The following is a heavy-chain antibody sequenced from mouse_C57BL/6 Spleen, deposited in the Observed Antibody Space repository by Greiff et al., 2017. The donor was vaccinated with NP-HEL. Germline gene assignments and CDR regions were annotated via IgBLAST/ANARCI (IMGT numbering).Heavy chain of an antibody. CDR3: ASGGTTVVAPFAY. CDR1: GFSLTSYG. J-gene: IGHJ3*01. Sequence: VMLVESGPGLVAPSQSLSITCTVSGFSLTSYGVDWVRQSPGKGLEWLGVIWGVGSTNYNSALKSRLSISKDNSKSQVFLKMNSLQTDDTAMYYCASGGTTVVAPFAYWGQGTLVTVSA. CDR2: IWGVGST. D-gene: IGHD1-1*01. V-gene: IGHV2-6*01.